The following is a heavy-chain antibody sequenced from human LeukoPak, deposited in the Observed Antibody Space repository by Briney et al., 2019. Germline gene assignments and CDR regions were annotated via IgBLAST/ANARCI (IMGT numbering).Heavy chain of an antibody. D-gene: IGHD2-2*01. CDR3: AREGGTVVVGRFDY. CDR2: IQTDGSDK. V-gene: IGHV3-30*02. CDR1: GINSRASV. J-gene: IGHJ4*02. Sequence: PGGSLRLSCAASGINSRASVMHWVRQAPGMGLEWVTFIQTDGSDKRYAASVAGRFTISRDDSKNTVYLHTNSLRPDDSALYYCAREGGTVVVGRFDYWGQGTLVTVSS.